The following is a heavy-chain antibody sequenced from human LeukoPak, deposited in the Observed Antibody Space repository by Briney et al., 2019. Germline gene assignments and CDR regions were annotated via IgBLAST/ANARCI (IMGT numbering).Heavy chain of an antibody. CDR1: GFTFSNYA. CDR2: INHSGST. CDR3: ARGSYYYDP. V-gene: IGHV4-34*01. D-gene: IGHD3-10*01. J-gene: IGHJ5*02. Sequence: GSLRLSCAGSGFTFSNYAMTWIRQPPGKGLEWIGEINHSGSTNYNPSLKSRVTISVDTSKNQFSLKLSSVTAADTAVYYCARGSYYYDPWGQGTLVTVSS.